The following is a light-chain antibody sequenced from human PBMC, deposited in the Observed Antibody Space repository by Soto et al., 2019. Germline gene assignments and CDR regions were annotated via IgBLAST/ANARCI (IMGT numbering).Light chain of an antibody. V-gene: IGKV3-15*01. Sequence: EIVMAQSPATLSVSPGERATLSCRASQGVNTNLAWYQQKPGQAPRLLIYDASTRATGIPARFSGSGSGTVFTLTISSLQSEDFAVYYCQQYDNWPPWTFGQGTKVEI. CDR1: QGVNTN. CDR2: DAS. J-gene: IGKJ1*01. CDR3: QQYDNWPPWT.